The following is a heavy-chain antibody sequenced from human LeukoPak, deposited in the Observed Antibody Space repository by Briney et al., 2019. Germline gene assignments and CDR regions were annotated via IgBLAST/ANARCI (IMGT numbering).Heavy chain of an antibody. Sequence: SETLSLTCTVSGGSISSSSYYWGWIRQPPGKGLEWIGSIYYSGSTYYNPSLKSRVTISVDTSKNQFSLKLSSVTAADMAVYYCARARVEMATITYYFDYWGQGTLVTVSS. J-gene: IGHJ4*02. CDR3: ARARVEMATITYYFDY. CDR2: IYYSGST. D-gene: IGHD5-24*01. CDR1: GGSISSSSYY. V-gene: IGHV4-39*07.